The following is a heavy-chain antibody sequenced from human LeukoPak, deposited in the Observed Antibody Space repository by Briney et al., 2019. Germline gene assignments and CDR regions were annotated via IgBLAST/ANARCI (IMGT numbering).Heavy chain of an antibody. V-gene: IGHV1-2*02. D-gene: IGHD6-13*01. J-gene: IGHJ3*02. Sequence: VASVKVSCKASGYTFTGYYMHWVRQAPGQGLEWMGWINPNSGGTNYAQKFQGRVTMTRDTSISTAYMELSRLRSDDTAVYYCARVWGRSIAGYSSSPGAFDIWGQGTMVTVSS. CDR2: INPNSGGT. CDR3: ARVWGRSIAGYSSSPGAFDI. CDR1: GYTFTGYY.